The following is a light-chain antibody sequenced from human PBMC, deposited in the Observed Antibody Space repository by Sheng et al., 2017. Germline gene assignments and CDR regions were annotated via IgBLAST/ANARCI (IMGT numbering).Light chain of an antibody. Sequence: DIQMTQSPSTLSASVGDRVTITCRASQSISSWLAWYQQKPGKAPKLLIYKASSLEVGPTRFSGSGSGTEFTLTIRSLQPDDFATYYCQQYNSYPGRFGQGTKVEIK. CDR2: KAS. CDR1: QSISSW. V-gene: IGKV1-5*03. J-gene: IGKJ1*01. CDR3: QQYNSYPGR.